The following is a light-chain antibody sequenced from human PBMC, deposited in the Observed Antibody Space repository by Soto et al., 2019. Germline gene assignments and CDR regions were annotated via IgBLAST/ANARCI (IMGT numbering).Light chain of an antibody. CDR3: QQYYPTLALT. J-gene: IGKJ4*01. Sequence: DIVMTQSPDSLAVSLGERATINCKSSQSILHSSNNKNFLAWYQKKPGQPPRLLIYWASTRGSGVPDRFSGSGYGTDFTLTISSLQAEDVALYYCQQYYPTLALTFGGGTRVEIK. CDR1: QSILHSSNNKNF. V-gene: IGKV4-1*01. CDR2: WAS.